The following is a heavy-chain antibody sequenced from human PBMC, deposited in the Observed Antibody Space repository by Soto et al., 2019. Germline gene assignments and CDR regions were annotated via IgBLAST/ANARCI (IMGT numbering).Heavy chain of an antibody. D-gene: IGHD3-10*01. V-gene: IGHV4-59*01. CDR1: GDSISSYF. CDR2: IYDSGST. Sequence: VQLQESGPGVVKPSETLSLTCSVSGDSISSYFRNWIRQPPGKGLEWIGCIYDSGSTDYNPCLKSRVTISLDTSKNQFSLRLTSVTAADTAVYYCVSSRSAIYGEGFDVWGQGTMVTVSS. J-gene: IGHJ3*01. CDR3: VSSRSAIYGEGFDV.